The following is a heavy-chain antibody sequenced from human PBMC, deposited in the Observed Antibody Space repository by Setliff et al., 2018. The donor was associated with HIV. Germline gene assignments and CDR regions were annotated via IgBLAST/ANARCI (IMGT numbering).Heavy chain of an antibody. V-gene: IGHV4-4*02. D-gene: IGHD3-22*01. CDR1: GGSIRSGNW. J-gene: IGHJ3*02. Sequence: PSETLSLTCAVSGGSIRSGNWWTWVRQSPGKGPEWIGEIYHSGSTNYSPSLKSRVTISLDKSKNQFYLKLSPVTAADTAVYYCARPYSDSSDYSWVDAFDIWGQGTMVTVSS. CDR2: IYHSGST. CDR3: ARPYSDSSDYSWVDAFDI.